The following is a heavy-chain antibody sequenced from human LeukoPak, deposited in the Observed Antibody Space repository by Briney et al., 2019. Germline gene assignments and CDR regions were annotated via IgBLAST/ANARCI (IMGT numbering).Heavy chain of an antibody. V-gene: IGHV3-30*03. CDR2: ISYDGSNK. J-gene: IGHJ3*02. CDR3: ASEAAAGYDAFDI. Sequence: GGFLRLSCAASGFTFSSYGMHWVRQAPGKGLEWVAVISYDGSNKYYADSVKGRFTISRDNSKNTLYLQMNSLRAEDTALYYCASEAAAGYDAFDIWGQGTMVTVSS. CDR1: GFTFSSYG. D-gene: IGHD6-13*01.